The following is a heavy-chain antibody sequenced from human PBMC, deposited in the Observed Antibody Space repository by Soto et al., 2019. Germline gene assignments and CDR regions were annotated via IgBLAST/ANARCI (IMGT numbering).Heavy chain of an antibody. D-gene: IGHD6-19*01. CDR3: ARGAGPYYYGVDV. CDR1: GGSIKNGDYY. V-gene: IGHV4-30-4*01. Sequence: QVQLQESGPGLVKPSQTLSLTCTVSGGSIKNGDYYWSWIRQPPGKGLEWIGFIYYSGSTSYKPPLTSRVTLSVDTSCNQFSLMLNSVTAADTAVYYCARGAGPYYYGVDVWGQGTTVIVSS. J-gene: IGHJ6*02. CDR2: IYYSGST.